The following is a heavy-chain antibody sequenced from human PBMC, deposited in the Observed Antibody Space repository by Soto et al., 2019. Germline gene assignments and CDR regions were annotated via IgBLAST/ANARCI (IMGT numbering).Heavy chain of an antibody. D-gene: IGHD5-12*01. J-gene: IGHJ5*01. Sequence: SETLSLTCTVCGGSMISHYWSWIRQPPGRGLEWIGFTYYAGSTKYNPSLNSRVTISVDTSKNQFSLTVTSVTAADTAVYYCAGRIVATGTLDSWGQGTLVTVSS. V-gene: IGHV4-59*08. CDR1: GGSMISHY. CDR2: TYYAGST. CDR3: AGRIVATGTLDS.